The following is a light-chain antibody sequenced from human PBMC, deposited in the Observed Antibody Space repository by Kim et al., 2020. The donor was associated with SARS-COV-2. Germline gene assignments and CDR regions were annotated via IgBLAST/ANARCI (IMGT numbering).Light chain of an antibody. Sequence: GQSITISCTRTSSDFGGYNFVSWYQQYPGKAPKLMVYDVSKRPSGVSNRFSGSKSGNTASLTISGLQAEDEADYYCSSYTRSSSFGFGGGTQLTVL. J-gene: IGLJ3*02. CDR3: SSYTRSSSFG. V-gene: IGLV2-14*03. CDR1: SSDFGGYNF. CDR2: DVS.